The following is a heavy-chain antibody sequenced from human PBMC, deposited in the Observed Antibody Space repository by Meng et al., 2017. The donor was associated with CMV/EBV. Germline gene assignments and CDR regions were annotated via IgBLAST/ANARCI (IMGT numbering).Heavy chain of an antibody. CDR2: IIPIFGTA. V-gene: IGHV1-69*05. D-gene: IGHD2-2*01. J-gene: IGHJ6*02. Sequence: SVKVSCKASGGTFSSYAISWVRQAPGQGLEWMGGIIPIFGTANYAQKFQGRVTITTDESTSTAYMELSSLRSEDTAVYYCARADIVVVPAAPRFRYYYYGMDVWGQGTTVTVFS. CDR3: ARADIVVVPAAPRFRYYYYGMDV. CDR1: GGTFSSYA.